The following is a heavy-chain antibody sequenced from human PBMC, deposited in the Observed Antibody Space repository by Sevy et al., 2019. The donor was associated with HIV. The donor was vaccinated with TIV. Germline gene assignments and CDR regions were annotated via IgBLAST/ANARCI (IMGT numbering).Heavy chain of an antibody. J-gene: IGHJ4*02. Sequence: GGSLRLSCAASGLTFSSHAMHWVRQAPGKGLEWVALISSVGGDKFYADSVKDRFTVSRDNPKNTLYLQMNSLRPEDTAIYYCTRDAGYSIAWSPSDYWGQGTLVTVSS. CDR1: GLTFSSHA. CDR3: TRDAGYSIAWSPSDY. D-gene: IGHD6-19*01. V-gene: IGHV3-30-3*01. CDR2: ISSVGGDK.